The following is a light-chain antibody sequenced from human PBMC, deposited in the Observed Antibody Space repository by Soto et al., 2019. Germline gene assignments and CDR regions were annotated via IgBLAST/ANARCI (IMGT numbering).Light chain of an antibody. Sequence: QSVLTQPPSASGSPGQSVTISCTGTRSDVGGYNYVSWYQQYPGRAPKLMIYGVTKRPSGVPDRFSGSKSGNTASLTVSGLQAEDEADYYCSSYAASNNFYFVFGGGTKLTVL. CDR2: GVT. CDR3: SSYAASNNFYFV. J-gene: IGLJ3*02. CDR1: RSDVGGYNY. V-gene: IGLV2-8*01.